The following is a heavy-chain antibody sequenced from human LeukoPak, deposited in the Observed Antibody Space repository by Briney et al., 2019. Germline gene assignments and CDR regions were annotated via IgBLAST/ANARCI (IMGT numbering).Heavy chain of an antibody. D-gene: IGHD2-21*01. CDR3: AKFLPTHIVVANYYFDY. J-gene: IGHJ4*02. CDR2: ISGSGGST. V-gene: IGHV3-23*01. Sequence: GGYLRLXCAASGFTFSSYAMSWVRQAPGKGLEWVSAISGSGGSTYYADSVKGRFTISRDNYKNTLYLQMNSLRAEDTAVYYCAKFLPTHIVVANYYFDYWGQGTLVTVSS. CDR1: GFTFSSYA.